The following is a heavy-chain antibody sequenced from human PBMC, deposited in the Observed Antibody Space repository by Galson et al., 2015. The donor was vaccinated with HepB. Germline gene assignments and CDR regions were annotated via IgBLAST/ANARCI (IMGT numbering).Heavy chain of an antibody. CDR2: ISYDGSNK. V-gene: IGHV3-30*18. Sequence: SLRLSCAASGFTFSSYGMHWVRQAPGKGLEWVAVISYDGSNKYYADSVKGRFTISRDNSKNTLYLQMNSLRAEDTAVYYCAKDSLPHITMVRGVMISHIDYWGQGTLVTVSS. J-gene: IGHJ4*02. CDR3: AKDSLPHITMVRGVMISHIDY. D-gene: IGHD3-10*01. CDR1: GFTFSSYG.